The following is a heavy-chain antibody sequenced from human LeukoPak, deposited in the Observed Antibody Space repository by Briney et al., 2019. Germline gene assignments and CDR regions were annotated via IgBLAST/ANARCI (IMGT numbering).Heavy chain of an antibody. CDR2: INPNSGGT. CDR3: ARDGGGDYDFDY. D-gene: IGHD4-17*01. CDR1: GYTFTGYY. V-gene: IGHV1-2*02. J-gene: IGHJ4*02. Sequence: ASVKVSCKASGYTFTGYYMHWVRQAPGQGLEWMGWINPNSGGTNYAQKLQGRVTMTRDVFTSTVNMELSILRSEDTAVYYCARDGGGDYDFDYWGQGTLVTVSS.